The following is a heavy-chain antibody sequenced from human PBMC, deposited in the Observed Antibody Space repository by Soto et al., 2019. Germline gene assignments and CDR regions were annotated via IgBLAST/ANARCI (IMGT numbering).Heavy chain of an antibody. D-gene: IGHD2-2*01. CDR2: INPNSGGT. Sequence: AAARVSCGTTLSTFTGYYMHCVRQPTGQALEWMGWINPNSGGTNYAQKFQGWVTMTRDTSISTAYMELSRLRSDDTAVYYCARVNWYCSSTSCQSFYGMDVWGQGTTVTVSS. CDR1: LSTFTGYY. V-gene: IGHV1-2*04. J-gene: IGHJ6*02. CDR3: ARVNWYCSSTSCQSFYGMDV.